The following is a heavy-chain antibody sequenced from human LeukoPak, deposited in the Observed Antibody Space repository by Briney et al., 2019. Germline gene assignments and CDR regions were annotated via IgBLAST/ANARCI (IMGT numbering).Heavy chain of an antibody. Sequence: ATVKVSCKASGFTFTSSAVQWVRQARGQRLEWIGWIVVGSGNTNYAQKFQERVTITRDMSTSTAYMELSSLRSEDTAVYYCAASPDYYDSSGYSYYFDYWGQGTLVTVSS. CDR2: IVVGSGNT. J-gene: IGHJ4*02. CDR3: AASPDYYDSSGYSYYFDY. CDR1: GFTFTSSA. D-gene: IGHD3-22*01. V-gene: IGHV1-58*01.